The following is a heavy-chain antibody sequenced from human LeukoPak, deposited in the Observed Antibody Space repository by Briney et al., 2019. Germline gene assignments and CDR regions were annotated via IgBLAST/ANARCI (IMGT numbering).Heavy chain of an antibody. D-gene: IGHD5-12*01. CDR1: GYSFTSYW. Sequence: GESLKISCKGSGYSFTSYWIGWVGKMPGKGREWMGIIYPGDSDTRYSPSFQGQVTISADKSISTAYLQWSSLKASDTAMYYCARRLPRGYSGYDPYYFDYWGQGTLVTVSS. J-gene: IGHJ4*02. CDR3: ARRLPRGYSGYDPYYFDY. V-gene: IGHV5-51*01. CDR2: IYPGDSDT.